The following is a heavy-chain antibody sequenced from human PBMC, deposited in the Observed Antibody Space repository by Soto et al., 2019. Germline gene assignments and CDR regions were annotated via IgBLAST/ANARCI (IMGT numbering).Heavy chain of an antibody. CDR2: INHSGRN. J-gene: IGHJ4*02. D-gene: IGHD2-15*01. CDR1: GGSFSGYY. V-gene: IGHV4-34*01. CDR3: ARVGSPSSGSCSFDY. Sequence: QVQLQQGGAGLLKPSETLSLTCAVYGGSFSGYYWSWIRQPPGKGLEWIGEINHSGRNNYNPSLKSRVTISVDTSKNQFSLKLSSVTAADTAVYYCARVGSPSSGSCSFDYWGQGTLVTVSS.